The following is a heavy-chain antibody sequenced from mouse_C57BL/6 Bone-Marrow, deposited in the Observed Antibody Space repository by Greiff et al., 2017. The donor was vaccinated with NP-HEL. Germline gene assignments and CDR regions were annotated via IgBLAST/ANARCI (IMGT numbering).Heavy chain of an antibody. J-gene: IGHJ3*01. D-gene: IGHD2-5*01. Sequence: VQLQQSGAELVRPGASVKLSCTASGFNFTDDYMHWVKQRPEQGLEWIGWIDPENGDTEYASKFQGKATITADTSSNTAYLQLSSLTSEDTAVYYCTDYYSNYVRFAYWGQGTLVTVSA. CDR3: TDYYSNYVRFAY. CDR2: IDPENGDT. V-gene: IGHV14-4*01. CDR1: GFNFTDDY.